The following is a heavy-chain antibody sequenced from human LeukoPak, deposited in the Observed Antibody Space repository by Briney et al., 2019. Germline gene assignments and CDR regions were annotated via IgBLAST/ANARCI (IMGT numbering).Heavy chain of an antibody. CDR2: INPSGGST. J-gene: IGHJ4*02. Sequence: ASVKVSCKASGYTFTSYYMHWVRQAPGQGLELMGIINPSGGSTSYAQKFQGRVTMTRDMSTSTVSMELSSLRSEDTAVYYCARGGRWLRLPDDYMGYFDYWGQGTLVTVSS. CDR3: ARGGRWLRLPDDYMGYFDY. CDR1: GYTFTSYY. D-gene: IGHD5-12*01. V-gene: IGHV1-46*01.